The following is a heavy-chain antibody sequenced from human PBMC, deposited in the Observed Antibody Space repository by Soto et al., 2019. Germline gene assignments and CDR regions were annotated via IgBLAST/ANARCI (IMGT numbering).Heavy chain of an antibody. Sequence: SVNVSCKASGATFSSYAISWVAPAPGQGLEWMGGLIPIFGTANYAQKFQGRVTITADESTSTAYMELSSLRSEDTAVYYCARVTVRFGFYYYYGMDVWG. J-gene: IGHJ6*02. D-gene: IGHD3-10*01. V-gene: IGHV1-69*13. CDR1: GATFSSYA. CDR2: LIPIFGTA. CDR3: ARVTVRFGFYYYYGMDV.